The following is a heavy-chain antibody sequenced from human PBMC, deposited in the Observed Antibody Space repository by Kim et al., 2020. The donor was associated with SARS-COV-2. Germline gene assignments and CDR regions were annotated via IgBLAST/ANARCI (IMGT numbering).Heavy chain of an antibody. Sequence: TLSLTCSVSGGSIRSGGKFWTWIRQHPAKGLESIGYISYSGNSHYSPSLRSRVSISLQTSENQFSLELTSVTAADTAVYYCARGQPLDYWGQGILVTV. V-gene: IGHV4-31*03. D-gene: IGHD2-2*01. CDR3: ARGQPLDY. J-gene: IGHJ4*02. CDR1: GGSIRSGGKF. CDR2: ISYSGNS.